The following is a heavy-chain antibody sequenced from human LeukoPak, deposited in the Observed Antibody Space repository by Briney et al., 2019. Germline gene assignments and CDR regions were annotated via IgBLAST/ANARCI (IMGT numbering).Heavy chain of an antibody. D-gene: IGHD3-3*01. J-gene: IGHJ4*02. CDR2: ISGSGGST. CDR3: AKDTHDFWSGYYKD. V-gene: IGHV3-23*01. Sequence: GGSLRLSCAASRFTFSSYAMSWVRQAPGKGLEWVSAISGSGGSTYYADSVKGRFTISRDNSKNTLYLQMNSLRAEDTAVYYCAKDTHDFWSGYYKDWGQGTLVTVSS. CDR1: RFTFSSYA.